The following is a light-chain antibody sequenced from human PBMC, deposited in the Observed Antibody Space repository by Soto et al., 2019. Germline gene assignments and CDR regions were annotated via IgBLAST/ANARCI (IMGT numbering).Light chain of an antibody. V-gene: IGKV3-11*01. Sequence: DIVLTQSPATLSLSPGESATLSCRASQTIRSYLAWHQQKPGQAPRLLIYDASKRAPGIPARFSGSGSGTDFTLTISSLEPEDFAIYYCQQRSSWPPFTFRPGTKVDIK. J-gene: IGKJ3*01. CDR2: DAS. CDR3: QQRSSWPPFT. CDR1: QTIRSY.